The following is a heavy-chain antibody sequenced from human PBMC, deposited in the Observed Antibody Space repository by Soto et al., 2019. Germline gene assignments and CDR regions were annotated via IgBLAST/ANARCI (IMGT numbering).Heavy chain of an antibody. J-gene: IGHJ4*02. D-gene: IGHD1-7*01. Sequence: EVQLVESGGDLVQPGGSLRLSCAASGFTFSDHYIDWVRQAPGKGLEWVGRSRDKGNSYSTDYGASVKGRFTISRDASKNSLYLQMHSLKTEDTALYYCARSMTGTTSFDYWGQGTLVTVSS. CDR2: SRDKGNSYST. CDR1: GFTFSDHY. CDR3: ARSMTGTTSFDY. V-gene: IGHV3-72*01.